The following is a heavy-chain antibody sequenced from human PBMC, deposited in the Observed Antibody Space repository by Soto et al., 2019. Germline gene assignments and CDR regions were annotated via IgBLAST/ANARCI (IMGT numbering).Heavy chain of an antibody. J-gene: IGHJ4*02. D-gene: IGHD3-22*01. CDR3: AKGFYYDASGYYYD. Sequence: PGGSLRLSCAASGFTFSSYAMSWVRQAPGKGLEWVSSISGSGGSTYYADSVKGRFTISRDNSKNTLYLQMNSLRAEDTAVYYCAKGFYYDASGYYYDWGQGTLVTVSS. CDR1: GFTFSSYA. V-gene: IGHV3-23*01. CDR2: ISGSGGST.